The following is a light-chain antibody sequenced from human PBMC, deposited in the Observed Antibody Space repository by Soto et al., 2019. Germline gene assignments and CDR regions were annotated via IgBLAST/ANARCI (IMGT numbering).Light chain of an antibody. Sequence: QLVLTQSPSASASLGASVKLTCTLSSGHSNYAIAWHQQQPEKGPRYLMKLNSDGSHRNGDGIPDRFSGSSSGAERYLTISSLQSEDEADYYCQTWGTGIRVFGTGTKLTVL. CDR3: QTWGTGIRV. V-gene: IGLV4-69*01. CDR2: LNSDGSH. CDR1: SGHSNYA. J-gene: IGLJ1*01.